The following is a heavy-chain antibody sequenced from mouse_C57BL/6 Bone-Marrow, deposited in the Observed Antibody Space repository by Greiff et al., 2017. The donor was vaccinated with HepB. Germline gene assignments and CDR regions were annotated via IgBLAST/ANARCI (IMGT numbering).Heavy chain of an antibody. CDR3: ARYDYDWFAY. CDR2: IDPSDSYT. D-gene: IGHD2-4*01. V-gene: IGHV1-50*01. CDR1: GYTFTSYW. Sequence: QVQLKQPGAELVKPGASVKLSCKASGYTFTSYWMQWVKQRPGQGLEWIGEIDPSDSYTNYNQKFKGKATLTVDTSSSTAYMQLSSLTSEDSAVYYCARYDYDWFAYWGQGTLVTVSA. J-gene: IGHJ3*01.